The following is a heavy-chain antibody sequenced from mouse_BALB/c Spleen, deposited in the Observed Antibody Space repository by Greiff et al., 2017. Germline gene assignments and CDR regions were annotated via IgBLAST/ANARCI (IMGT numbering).Heavy chain of an antibody. CDR1: GDSITSGY. D-gene: IGHD3-2*02. J-gene: IGHJ2*01. V-gene: IGHV3-8*02. CDR3: ARYRPSTWYFDY. Sequence: VQLKESGPSLVKPSQTLSLTCSVTGDSITSGYWNWIRKFPGNKLEYMGYISYSGSTYYNPSLKSRISITRDTSKNQYYLQLNSVTTEDTATYYCARYRPSTWYFDYWGQGTTLTVSS. CDR2: ISYSGST.